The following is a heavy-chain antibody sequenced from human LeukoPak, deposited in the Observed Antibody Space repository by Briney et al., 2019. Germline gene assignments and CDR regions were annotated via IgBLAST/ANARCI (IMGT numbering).Heavy chain of an antibody. J-gene: IGHJ4*02. V-gene: IGHV4-38-2*02. CDR2: IHHSGST. D-gene: IGHD3-9*01. CDR3: ARIDWVFDY. CDR1: GYSISNGYH. Sequence: PSETLSLTCTVSGYSISNGYHWGWIRQPPGKGLEWIEGIHHSGSTYYNPSLKSRVTISVDTSKNQFSLKLSSVTAADTAVYYCARIDWVFDYWGQGTLVTVSS.